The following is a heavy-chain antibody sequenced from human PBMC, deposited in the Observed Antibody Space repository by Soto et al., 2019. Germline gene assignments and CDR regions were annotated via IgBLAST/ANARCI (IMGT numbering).Heavy chain of an antibody. V-gene: IGHV4-34*01. J-gene: IGHJ4*02. Sequence: PSETLSLTCAVYGGSFSGYYWTWIRQPPGTGLEWIGEINHSGSTNYNPSLKSRVTISVDTSKNQFSLKLTSVTAADTAVYYCASDKITGLFDCWAQRTLVTVSS. D-gene: IGHD2-8*02. CDR3: ASDKITGLFDC. CDR2: INHSGST. CDR1: GGSFSGYY.